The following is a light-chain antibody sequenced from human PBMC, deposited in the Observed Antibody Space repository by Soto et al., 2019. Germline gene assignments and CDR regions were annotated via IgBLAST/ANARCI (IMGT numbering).Light chain of an antibody. Sequence: NFMLTQPHSVSESPGKTVTISCTRSSGSIATNYVQWFQQRPGSAPIIVIYEDDQRPSGVPDRFSGPIDSSSNSASLTISGLQTEDEADYYCQSYDSSNHGVFGGGTKLTVL. CDR2: EDD. V-gene: IGLV6-57*03. CDR3: QSYDSSNHGV. CDR1: SGSIATNY. J-gene: IGLJ3*02.